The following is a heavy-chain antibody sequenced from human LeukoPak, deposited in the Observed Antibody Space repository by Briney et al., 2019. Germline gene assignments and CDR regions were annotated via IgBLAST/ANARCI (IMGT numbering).Heavy chain of an antibody. V-gene: IGHV1-2*02. J-gene: IGHJ4*02. Sequence: ASVKVSCKASGYTFTGYYMHWVRQAPGQGLEWMEWINPNSGGTNYAQKFQGRVTMTRDTSISTAYMELTGLTPDDTAVYYCARSPDYSSGSSDYWGQGTLVAVSS. CDR1: GYTFTGYY. D-gene: IGHD3-22*01. CDR3: ARSPDYSSGSSDY. CDR2: INPNSGGT.